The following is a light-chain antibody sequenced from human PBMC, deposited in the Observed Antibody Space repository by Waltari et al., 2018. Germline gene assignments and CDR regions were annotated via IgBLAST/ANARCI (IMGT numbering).Light chain of an antibody. Sequence: SYELTQPPSVSVSPGQTASITCSGDKLEKKYVCWYQQKPGQAPVVVIYQDTRRPSGSPERFSGPNSGTTATLTLSGTQTTYEADYYCQAWDSSAGFFGTGTKVTVL. CDR2: QDT. CDR3: QAWDSSAGF. V-gene: IGLV3-1*01. CDR1: KLEKKY. J-gene: IGLJ1*01.